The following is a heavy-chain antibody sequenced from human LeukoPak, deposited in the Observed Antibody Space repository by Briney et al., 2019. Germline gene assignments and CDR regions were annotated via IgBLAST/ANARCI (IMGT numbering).Heavy chain of an antibody. Sequence: GGSLRLSCAASGFTVSSNYMSWVRPAPGKGLKWVSVIYSGDSTYYADSVKGRFTISRDNSKNTLYLQMNSLRAEDTAVYYYARENILGATPWSFDYWGQGTLVTVSS. J-gene: IGHJ4*02. CDR1: GFTVSSNY. D-gene: IGHD1-26*01. CDR3: ARENILGATPWSFDY. V-gene: IGHV3-53*01. CDR2: IYSGDST.